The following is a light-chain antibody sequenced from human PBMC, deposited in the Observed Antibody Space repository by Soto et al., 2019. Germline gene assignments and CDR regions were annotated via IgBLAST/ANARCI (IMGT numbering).Light chain of an antibody. CDR1: QGITNY. J-gene: IGKJ3*01. Sequence: DIRMTQSPSSLSASVGDRVTITCRASQGITNYLAWYQQKPGKVPKLLIYAASTLQSGVPSRFSGNGSGTDFTLTISSLQPEDVATYYCQKYSSVPFTFGPGTSVDLK. CDR2: AAS. V-gene: IGKV1-27*01. CDR3: QKYSSVPFT.